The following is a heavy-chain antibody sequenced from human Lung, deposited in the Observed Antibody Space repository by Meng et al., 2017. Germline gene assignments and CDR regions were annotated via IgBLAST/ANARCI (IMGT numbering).Heavy chain of an antibody. D-gene: IGHD3-9*01. J-gene: IGHJ4*02. CDR2: ISYDGSNK. CDR3: ARDPHYDILTGADY. Sequence: VWLVGVGGGLVRPGGSLRLSCAASGFTFSSYAMHWVRQAPGKGLEWVAVISYDGSNKYYADSVKGRFTISRDNSKNTLYLQMNSLRAEDTAVYYCARDPHYDILTGADYWGQGTLVTVSS. CDR1: GFTFSSYA. V-gene: IGHV3-30*01.